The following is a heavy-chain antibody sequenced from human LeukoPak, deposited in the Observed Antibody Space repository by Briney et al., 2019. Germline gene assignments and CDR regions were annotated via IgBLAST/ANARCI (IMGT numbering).Heavy chain of an antibody. D-gene: IGHD2/OR15-2a*01. Sequence: EAGGSLRLSCAASGFTFDDYAMHWVRQPPGQGLEWIGYVYYSGSTTYNPSLKSRVNITIDTSKNQFSLTLTSVTAADTAMYYCARNAGKYYRYFQHWGQGTVVSVSS. CDR3: ARNAGKYYRYFQH. CDR1: GFTFDDYA. J-gene: IGHJ1*01. V-gene: IGHV4-59*01. CDR2: VYYSGST.